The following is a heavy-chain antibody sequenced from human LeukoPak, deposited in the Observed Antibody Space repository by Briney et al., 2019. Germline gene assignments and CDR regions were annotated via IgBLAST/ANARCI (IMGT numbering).Heavy chain of an antibody. CDR2: IYTGAST. V-gene: IGHV3-53*01. CDR3: ARGRFGES. Sequence: GGSLRLSCAASGFTVSGSHMSSVREAPGEGLDWVSIIYTGASTYYATSVKGRFTISRDNSKNTLYLQMNSLRAEDTAVYYCARGRFGESWGEGTLVSVSS. J-gene: IGHJ5*02. CDR1: GFTVSGSH. D-gene: IGHD3-10*01.